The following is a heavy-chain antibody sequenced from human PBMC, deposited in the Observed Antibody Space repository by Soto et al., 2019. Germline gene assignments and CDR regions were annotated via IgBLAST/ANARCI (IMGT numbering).Heavy chain of an antibody. J-gene: IGHJ4*02. D-gene: IGHD2-21*02. CDR3: ATCIGGDCYSDY. Sequence: LKISCVASGFTFNNYAMSWVRQAPGKGLEWVSAISGGITYYADSVKGRFTISRDNSKNTLFLQMTSLRVEDTAVYYCATCIGGDCYSDYWGQGALVTVSS. V-gene: IGHV3-23*01. CDR1: GFTFNNYA. CDR2: ISGGIT.